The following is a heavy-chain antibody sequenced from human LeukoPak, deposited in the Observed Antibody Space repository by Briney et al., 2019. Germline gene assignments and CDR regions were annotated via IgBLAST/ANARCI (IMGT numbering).Heavy chain of an antibody. J-gene: IGHJ6*03. V-gene: IGHV4-4*07. CDR2: TYGSGIT. CDR1: GGSFISNY. Sequence: SETLSLTCTVSGGSFISNYWSWIRQSAGTGLEWIGRTYGSGITDYNPSLKSRVTMSLDTSRKQFSLRLTSVTAADTAVYYCARLKFYDSTGYSPGYYMDVWGKGTTVSVFS. D-gene: IGHD3-22*01. CDR3: ARLKFYDSTGYSPGYYMDV.